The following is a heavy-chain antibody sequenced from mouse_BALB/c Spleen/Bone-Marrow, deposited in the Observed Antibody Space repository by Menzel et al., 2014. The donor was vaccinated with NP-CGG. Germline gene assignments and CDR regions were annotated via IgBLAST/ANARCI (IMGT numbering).Heavy chain of an antibody. Sequence: QVQLQQSGPDLVGPGSSVKMSCKTSDYTFTTYWMHWVKQRPGQGLEWIGMIDPSTSDTSLNQKFKDKATLIIDKSSNTGCTQRSSLTSEDSAVYYCARRTLAMAYWGQGTSVTVSS. J-gene: IGHJ4*01. CDR1: DYTFTTYW. CDR2: IDPSTSDT. CDR3: ARRTLAMAY. V-gene: IGHV1-59*01.